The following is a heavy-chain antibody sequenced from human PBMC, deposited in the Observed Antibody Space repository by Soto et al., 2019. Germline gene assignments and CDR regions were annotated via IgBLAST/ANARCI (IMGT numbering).Heavy chain of an antibody. D-gene: IGHD3-16*02. Sequence: GGSLRLSCAASGFTFSDYYMSWIRQAPGKGLEWVSYISSSGSTIYYADSVKGRFTISRDNAKNSLYLQMNSLRAEDTAVYYCAGVGVTCVWTTYRFFDYWGQGTLVTVSS. CDR2: ISSSGSTI. J-gene: IGHJ4*02. V-gene: IGHV3-11*04. CDR1: GFTFSDYY. CDR3: AGVGVTCVWTTYRFFDY.